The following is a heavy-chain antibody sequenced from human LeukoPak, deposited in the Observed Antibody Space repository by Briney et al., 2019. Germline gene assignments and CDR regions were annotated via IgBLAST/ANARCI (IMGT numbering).Heavy chain of an antibody. CDR1: GYTFTSYG. Sequence: ASVKLSCKASGYTFTSYGISWVRQAPGHGLEWMGWISAYNVNTNYAQKLQGRVTMTTDTSTSTAYMELRSLRSDDTAVYYCAGSSGSRGYYYYYRDVWGKGTTVTVSS. CDR2: ISAYNVNT. V-gene: IGHV1-18*01. J-gene: IGHJ6*03. D-gene: IGHD6-19*01. CDR3: AGSSGSRGYYYYYRDV.